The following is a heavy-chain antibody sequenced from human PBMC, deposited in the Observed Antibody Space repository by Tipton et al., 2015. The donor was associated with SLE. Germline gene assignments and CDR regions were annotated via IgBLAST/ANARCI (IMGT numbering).Heavy chain of an antibody. CDR2: IYTSGST. D-gene: IGHD6-13*01. J-gene: IGHJ6*02. CDR1: GGSISSGSYY. CDR3: ARIGQQLVLGYYYYGMDV. Sequence: TLSLTCTVSGGSISSGSYYWSWIRQPAGKGLEWIGYIYTSGSTNYNPSLKSRVTISVDTSKNQFSLKLSSVTAADTAVYYCARIGQQLVLGYYYYGMDVWGQGTTVTVSS. V-gene: IGHV4-61*09.